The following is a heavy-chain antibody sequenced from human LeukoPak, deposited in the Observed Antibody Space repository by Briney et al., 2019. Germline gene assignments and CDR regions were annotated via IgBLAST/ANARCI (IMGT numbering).Heavy chain of an antibody. CDR3: ARDRRPYYYYYGMDV. CDR2: INPSGGST. V-gene: IGHV1-46*01. J-gene: IGHJ6*02. CDR1: GYTFTSYY. Sequence: ASVKVSCKASGYTFTSYYMHWVRQALGQGLEWMGIINPSGGSTSYAQKFQGRVTMTRDTSTSTVYMELSSLRSEDTAVYYCARDRRPYYYYYGMDVWGQGTTVTVSS.